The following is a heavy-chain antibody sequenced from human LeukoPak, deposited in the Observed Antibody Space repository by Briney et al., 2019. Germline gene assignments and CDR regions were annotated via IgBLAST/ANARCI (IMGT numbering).Heavy chain of an antibody. D-gene: IGHD3-22*01. CDR2: IIPILGIA. CDR3: ARDSSGYFGEVY. Sequence: SVKVSCKASGGTFSIYAISWGRQAPGQGLEWMGRIIPILGIANYAQKFQGRVAITADKSTSTAYMELSSLRSEDTAVYYCARDSSGYFGEVYWGQGTLVTVSS. V-gene: IGHV1-69*04. CDR1: GGTFSIYA. J-gene: IGHJ4*02.